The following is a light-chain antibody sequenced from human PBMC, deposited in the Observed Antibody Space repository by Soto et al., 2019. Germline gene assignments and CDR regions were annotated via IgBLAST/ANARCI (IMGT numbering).Light chain of an antibody. CDR3: GTWDSSPWV. V-gene: IGLV1-51*02. J-gene: IGLJ3*02. CDR2: ENN. CDR1: SSNIGNNY. Sequence: QSVLTQPPSVSAAPGQKVTISCSGSSSNIGNNYVSWYQQLPGTAPKLLIYENNKRPSGIPYRFSGSKSGTSATLGITGLQTGDEADYYCGTWDSSPWVFGGGTQLTVL.